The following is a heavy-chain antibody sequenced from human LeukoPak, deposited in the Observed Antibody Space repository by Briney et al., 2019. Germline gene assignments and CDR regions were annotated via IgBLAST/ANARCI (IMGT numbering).Heavy chain of an antibody. CDR3: ARDPAYEYVWGTYRPDPYFDY. D-gene: IGHD3-16*02. CDR2: TSKDGSYK. J-gene: IGHJ4*02. Sequence: GGSLRLSCAASGFIFRSHGMHWVRQAPGKGLEWVAGTSKDGSYKHYADSVKGRFTISRDNSKNTLYLQMNGLTADDTAVYYCARDPAYEYVWGTYRPDPYFDYWGQGALVTVSP. V-gene: IGHV3-30*03. CDR1: GFIFRSHG.